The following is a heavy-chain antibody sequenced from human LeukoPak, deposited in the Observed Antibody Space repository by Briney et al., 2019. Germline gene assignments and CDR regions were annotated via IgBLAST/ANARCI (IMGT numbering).Heavy chain of an antibody. CDR1: GFTFSNYW. V-gene: IGHV3-7*03. J-gene: IGHJ1*01. CDR3: AKHSHPGSSSFRLSYFQH. CDR2: IKHDGSED. Sequence: PGGSLRLSCAASGFTFSNYWMTWVRQAPGKGLEWAANIKHDGSEDYYLDSVKGRFTISRDNAKNSLYLQMNSLRPEDMALYYCAKHSHPGSSSFRLSYFQHWGQGTLVTVSS. D-gene: IGHD6-13*01.